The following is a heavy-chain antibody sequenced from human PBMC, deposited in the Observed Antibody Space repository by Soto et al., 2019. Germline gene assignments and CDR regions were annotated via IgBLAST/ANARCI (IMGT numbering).Heavy chain of an antibody. V-gene: IGHV1-69*02. Sequence: QVQLVQSGAEVKKPGSSVKVSCKASGGTFSSYTISWVRQAPGQGLEWMGRIIPILVIAKYAQKFQGRVTITADKSTSTAYMELSSLRSEDTAVYYCARALTVGATVDYWGQGTLVTVSS. J-gene: IGHJ4*02. CDR3: ARALTVGATVDY. D-gene: IGHD1-26*01. CDR2: IIPILVIA. CDR1: GGTFSSYT.